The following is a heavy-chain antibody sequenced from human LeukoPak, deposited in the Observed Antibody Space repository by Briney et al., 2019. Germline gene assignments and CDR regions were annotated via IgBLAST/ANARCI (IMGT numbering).Heavy chain of an antibody. CDR1: RGSISTYY. CDR3: ARGVVPAEYYFDY. D-gene: IGHD2-2*01. CDR2: IYYTGST. J-gene: IGHJ4*02. V-gene: IGHV4-59*08. Sequence: PSETLSLTCTVSRGSISTYYWSWIRQPPGKGLEWIGYIYYTGSTNYNPSLKSRVTISVDRSKNQFSLKLSSVTAADTAVYYCARGVVPAEYYFDYWGQGTLVTVSS.